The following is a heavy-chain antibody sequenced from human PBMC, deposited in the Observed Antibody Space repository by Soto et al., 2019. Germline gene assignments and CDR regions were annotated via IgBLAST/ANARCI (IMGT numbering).Heavy chain of an antibody. CDR3: ARVDYESNYGFSYYGLDV. D-gene: IGHD3-16*01. CDR2: IIPILGKT. J-gene: IGHJ6*02. Sequence: QVHLVQSGAEEKKPGSSVRVSCKTSGGTFSSYSFTWVRQAPGQGLEWMGEIIPILGKTNLAHNFQTRVTTTADGPTSTVYMELTGLTSDDTAVYYCARVDYESNYGFSYYGLDVWGQGTTVAVSS. CDR1: GGTFSSYS. V-gene: IGHV1-69*01.